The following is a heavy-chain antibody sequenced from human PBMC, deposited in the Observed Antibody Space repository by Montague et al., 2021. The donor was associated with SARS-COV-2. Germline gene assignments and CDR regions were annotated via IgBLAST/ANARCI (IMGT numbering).Heavy chain of an antibody. Sequence: SETLSLTCAVYGGSFIGYYCSWIRQPPGKGLDWIGEINHSGSTNYNPSLKSRVTISVDTSKNQFSLKLSSVTAADTAVYYFSSGGTVTTFYYYYYGMDDWGQGTTVTVSS. CDR1: GGSFIGYY. D-gene: IGHD4-17*01. J-gene: IGHJ6*02. V-gene: IGHV4-34*01. CDR2: INHSGST. CDR3: SSGGTVTTFYYYYYGMDD.